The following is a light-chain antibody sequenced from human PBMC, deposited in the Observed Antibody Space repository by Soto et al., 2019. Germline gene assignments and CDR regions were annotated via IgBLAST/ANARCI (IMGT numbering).Light chain of an antibody. J-gene: IGLJ1*01. V-gene: IGLV2-14*01. Sequence: QSALAQPASVSGSPGQSITISRTGTSSDVGGYNYVSWYQQHPGKAPKLMIYEVSNRPSGVSNRFSGSKSGNTASLTISGIQAEDEADYYCSSYTSSSTYVFGTGTKVTVL. CDR3: SSYTSSSTYV. CDR2: EVS. CDR1: SSDVGGYNY.